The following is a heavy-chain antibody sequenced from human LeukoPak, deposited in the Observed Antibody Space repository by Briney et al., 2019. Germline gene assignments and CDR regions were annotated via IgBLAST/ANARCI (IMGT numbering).Heavy chain of an antibody. J-gene: IGHJ3*01. CDR3: ARSQSGVFDV. CDR2: LNGDGTNI. Sequence: HPGGSLRLSCVASGFTFSNYWMQWVRHVPGKGLVWVSRLNGDGTNIIYADSVKGRFTISRDNAENTLYLQMNSLRAEDTALYYCARSQSGVFDVWGQGTMVTVSS. D-gene: IGHD2-8*01. CDR1: GFTFSNYW. V-gene: IGHV3-74*01.